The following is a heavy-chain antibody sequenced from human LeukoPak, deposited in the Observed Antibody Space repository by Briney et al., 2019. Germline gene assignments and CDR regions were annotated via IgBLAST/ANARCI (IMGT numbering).Heavy chain of an antibody. Sequence: SETLSLTCTVSGGSISSGGYYWSWIRQHPGKGLEWIGYIYYSGSTYYNPSLKSRVTISVDTSKNQFSLKLSSVTAADTAVYYCARQGLTVPFDYWGQGTLVTVSS. CDR1: GGSISSGGYY. CDR2: IYYSGST. D-gene: IGHD4-17*01. V-gene: IGHV4-31*03. J-gene: IGHJ4*02. CDR3: ARQGLTVPFDY.